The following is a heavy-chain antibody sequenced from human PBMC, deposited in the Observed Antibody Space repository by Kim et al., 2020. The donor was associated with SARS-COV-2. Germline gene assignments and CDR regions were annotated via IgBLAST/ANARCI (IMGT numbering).Heavy chain of an antibody. J-gene: IGHJ1*01. Sequence: GGSLRLSCAASGFTFSSYAMSWVRQAPGKGLEWVSVIYSGGSSTYYADSVKGRFTISRDNSKNTLYLQMNSLRAEDTAVYYCAKGGVVVAAPRAEYFQHWGQGTLVTVSS. CDR3: AKGGVVVAAPRAEYFQH. D-gene: IGHD2-15*01. CDR2: IYSGGSST. V-gene: IGHV3-23*03. CDR1: GFTFSSYA.